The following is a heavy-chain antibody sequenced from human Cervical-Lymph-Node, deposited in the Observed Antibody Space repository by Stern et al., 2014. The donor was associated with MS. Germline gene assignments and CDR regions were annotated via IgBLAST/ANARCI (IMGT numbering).Heavy chain of an antibody. CDR2: IYSDGSN. D-gene: IGHD1-26*01. V-gene: IGHV4-59*01. J-gene: IGHJ5*01. Sequence: VQLVESGPGLVKPSETVSLTCTVSGGSMSSKYWNWIRQPPGKGLEWIGYIYSDGSNNYTPSLKSRVIISLDTSTNQFSLSLTSVIAADTAVYYCARVTGRGTRQNWFDSWGQGTLVTVSS. CDR1: GGSMSSKY. CDR3: ARVTGRGTRQNWFDS.